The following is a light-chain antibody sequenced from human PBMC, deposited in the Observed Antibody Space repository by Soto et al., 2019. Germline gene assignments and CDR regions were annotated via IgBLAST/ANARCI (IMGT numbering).Light chain of an antibody. Sequence: EIVMTQSPATLSVSPGERVTLSCRASQSLSGNLAWYQQTPGLAPRLLINRASTRATGIPARFSGSGSETQFTLTISSLQSEDFAVYYCQQYNNRPRTFGQGTKVEIK. CDR2: RAS. V-gene: IGKV3-15*01. CDR3: QQYNNRPRT. J-gene: IGKJ1*01. CDR1: QSLSGN.